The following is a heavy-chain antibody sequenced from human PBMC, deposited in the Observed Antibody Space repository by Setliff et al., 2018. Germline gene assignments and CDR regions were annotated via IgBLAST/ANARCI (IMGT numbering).Heavy chain of an antibody. CDR3: AGGLNSVSWTFAY. J-gene: IGHJ4*02. Sequence: TSETLSLTCTVSGGSISSYYWTWIRQSPGKGLEWIGNIYDSGSINYNPSLKSRVTTSVDTSKNQFSLKLSSVTAADTAVYYCAGGLNSVSWTFAYWGQGSLVTVSS. V-gene: IGHV4-59*12. D-gene: IGHD2-15*01. CDR1: GGSISSYY. CDR2: IYDSGSI.